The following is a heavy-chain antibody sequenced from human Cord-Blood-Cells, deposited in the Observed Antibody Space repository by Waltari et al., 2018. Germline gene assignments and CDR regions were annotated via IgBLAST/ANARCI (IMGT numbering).Heavy chain of an antibody. CDR3: ARDSPLTGDWYFDL. D-gene: IGHD7-27*01. CDR1: GFTFRSYG. CDR2: IWYDGSNK. V-gene: IGHV3-33*01. J-gene: IGHJ2*01. Sequence: QVQLVESGGGVVQPGRSLRLSCAASGFTFRSYGMHWVRQAPGKGLEWVAVIWYDGSNKYYADSVKGRFTISRDNSKNTLYLQMNSLRAEDTAVYYCARDSPLTGDWYFDLWGRGTLVTVSS.